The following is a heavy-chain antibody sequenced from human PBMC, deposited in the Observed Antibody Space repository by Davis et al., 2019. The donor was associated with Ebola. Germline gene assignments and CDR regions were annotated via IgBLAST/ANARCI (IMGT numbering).Heavy chain of an antibody. CDR2: IYYSGST. J-gene: IGHJ4*02. Sequence: SETLSLTCTVSGGSISSYYWSWIRQPPGKGLEWIGSIYYSGSTNYNPSLKSRVTISVDTSKNQFSLKLSSVTAADTAVYYCARTTIVGATPFDYWGQGTLVTVSS. CDR3: ARTTIVGATPFDY. V-gene: IGHV4-59*08. CDR1: GGSISSYY. D-gene: IGHD1-26*01.